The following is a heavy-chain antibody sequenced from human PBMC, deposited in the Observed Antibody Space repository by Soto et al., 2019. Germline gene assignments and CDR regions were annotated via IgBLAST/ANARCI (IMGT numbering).Heavy chain of an antibody. J-gene: IGHJ4*02. CDR1: GFSFNTW. CDR3: TRGASGYGNFDY. D-gene: IGHD5-12*01. Sequence: EVQLVESGGGVVQPGGSLRLSCAASGFSFNTWMHWVRQAPGKGLVWLSRINGDGSSLSYEDSVKGRFTVSRDNAKNTLYLQINSLTAEDTAVYYCTRGASGYGNFDYWGQGVLLTVS. V-gene: IGHV3-74*01. CDR2: INGDGSSL.